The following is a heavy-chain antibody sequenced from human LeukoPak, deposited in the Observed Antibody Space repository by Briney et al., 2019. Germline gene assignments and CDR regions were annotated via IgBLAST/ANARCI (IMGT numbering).Heavy chain of an antibody. D-gene: IGHD4-17*01. J-gene: IGHJ6*02. CDR3: ARRSMTTVTTEYYYGMDV. CDR2: ISYDGSNK. CDR1: GFTFSSYA. V-gene: IGHV3-30-3*01. Sequence: GGSLRLSCAASGFTFSSYAMHWVRQAPGKGLEWVAVISYDGSNKYYADSVKGRFTISRDNSKNTLYLQMNSLRAEDTAVYYCARRSMTTVTTEYYYGMDVWGQGTTVTVSS.